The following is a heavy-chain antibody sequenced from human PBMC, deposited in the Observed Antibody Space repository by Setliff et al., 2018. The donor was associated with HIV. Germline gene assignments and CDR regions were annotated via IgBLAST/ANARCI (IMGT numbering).Heavy chain of an antibody. V-gene: IGHV4-39*01. Sequence: PSETLSLTCTVSGGSISSSNYYWGWIRQPPGKGLEWIGSIYYSGSTYYNPSLKSRVTISVDTSKNQFSLKLNSVTAADTAVYYCARPVEMANREFDYWGQGTVVTVSS. CDR2: IYYSGST. CDR1: GGSISSSNYY. D-gene: IGHD1-26*01. CDR3: ARPVEMANREFDY. J-gene: IGHJ4*03.